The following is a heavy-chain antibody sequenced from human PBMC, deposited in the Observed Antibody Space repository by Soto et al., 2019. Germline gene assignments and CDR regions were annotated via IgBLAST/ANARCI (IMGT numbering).Heavy chain of an antibody. CDR2: ISTYNSNT. V-gene: IGHV1-18*01. J-gene: IGHJ1*01. CDR1: GYTFSSYG. D-gene: IGHD2-8*01. CDR3: AMCSCTRGGFAEYFPH. Sequence: QVQLVQSGAEVKKPGASVKVSCKASGYTFSSYGISWVRQAPGQGLEWMGWISTYNSNTNYAQKLQGRVTMTTATSANTAYMEPRLPRSLETPANYRAMCSCTRGGFAEYFPHWGQGTLVTASS.